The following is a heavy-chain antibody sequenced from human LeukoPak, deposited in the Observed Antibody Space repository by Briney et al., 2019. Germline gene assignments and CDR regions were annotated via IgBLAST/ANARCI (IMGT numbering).Heavy chain of an antibody. Sequence: SETLSLTCTVSGDSISSYYWSWIRQPPGKGLEWIGSIYYSGSTYYNPSLKSRVTISVDTSKNQFSLKLSSVTAADTAVYYCARATSRAGYYYYYGMDVWGQGTTVTVSS. CDR3: ARATSRAGYYYYYGMDV. J-gene: IGHJ6*02. V-gene: IGHV4-59*05. CDR1: GDSISSYY. CDR2: IYYSGST.